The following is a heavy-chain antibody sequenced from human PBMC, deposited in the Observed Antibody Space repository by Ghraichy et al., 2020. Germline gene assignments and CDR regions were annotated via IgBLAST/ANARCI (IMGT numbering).Heavy chain of an antibody. D-gene: IGHD3-3*01. CDR1: GFTFSSYS. V-gene: IGHV3-21*01. CDR3: ARVGDFWSGYWKYYVYYYGMDV. J-gene: IGHJ6*02. CDR2: ISSSSSYI. Sequence: GGSLRLSCAASGFTFSSYSMNWVRQAPGKGLEWVSSISSSSSYIYYADSVKGRFTISRDNAKNSLYLQMNSLRAEDTAVYYCARVGDFWSGYWKYYVYYYGMDVWGQGTTVTVSS.